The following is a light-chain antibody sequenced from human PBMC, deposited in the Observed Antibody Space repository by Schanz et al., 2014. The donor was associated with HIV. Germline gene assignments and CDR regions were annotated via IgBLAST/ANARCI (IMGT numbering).Light chain of an antibody. Sequence: QSVLTQPSSVSGSPGQSITISCTGTSSDVGGYNYVSWYQQHPGKAPKVMIYDGDNRPSGVSNRFSGSKSGNTASLTISGLQAEDEADYYCCSYAGSYTFVLFGGGTKLTVL. CDR2: DGD. J-gene: IGLJ2*01. CDR3: CSYAGSYTFVL. V-gene: IGLV2-14*03. CDR1: SSDVGGYNY.